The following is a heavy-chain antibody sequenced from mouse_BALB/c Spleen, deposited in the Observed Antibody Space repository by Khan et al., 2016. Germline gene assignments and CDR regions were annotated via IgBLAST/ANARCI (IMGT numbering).Heavy chain of an antibody. CDR2: ISYSGST. J-gene: IGHJ1*01. D-gene: IGHD6-1*01. CDR3: ARTTLVLCGYFDV. CDR1: GYSITSDYA. Sequence: EVQLQESGPGLVKPSQSLSLTCTVTGYSITSDYAWNWIRQFPGNKLEWMGYISYSGSTSYNPSLNSRISITRDTSKNQFFLQLNSVTTEDTATYYCARTTLVLCGYFDVWGAETTVTVSS. V-gene: IGHV3-2*02.